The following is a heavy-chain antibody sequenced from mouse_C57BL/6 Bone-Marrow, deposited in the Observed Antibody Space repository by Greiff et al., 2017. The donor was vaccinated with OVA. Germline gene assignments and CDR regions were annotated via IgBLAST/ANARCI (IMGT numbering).Heavy chain of an antibody. V-gene: IGHV3-8*02. Sequence: EVKLVESGPSLVKPSQTLSLTCSVTGDSITSGYWSWIRKFPGNKLEYMGYIIYSGSTYYNPSLKSRISITRDTSKNQYYLQLNSVTTEDTATYYCARESYGKSFAYWGQGTLVTVSA. CDR2: IIYSGST. D-gene: IGHD2-1*01. J-gene: IGHJ3*01. CDR3: ARESYGKSFAY. CDR1: GDSITSGY.